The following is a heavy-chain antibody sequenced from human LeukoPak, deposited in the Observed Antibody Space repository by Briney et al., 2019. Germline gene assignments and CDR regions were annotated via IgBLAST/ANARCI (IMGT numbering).Heavy chain of an antibody. CDR1: GGSISSYY. Sequence: SETLSLTCTVSGGSISSYYWSWIRQPPGKGLEWVGYIYYSGSTNYNPSLKSRVTISVDTSKNQFSLKLSSVTAADTAVYYCASVMYSSGWYVRGAPYYYYGMDVWGQGTTVTVSS. V-gene: IGHV4-59*01. CDR2: IYYSGST. J-gene: IGHJ6*02. D-gene: IGHD6-19*01. CDR3: ASVMYSSGWYVRGAPYYYYGMDV.